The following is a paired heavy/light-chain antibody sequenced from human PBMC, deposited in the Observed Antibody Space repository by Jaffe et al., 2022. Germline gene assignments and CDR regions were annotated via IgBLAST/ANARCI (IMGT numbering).Light chain of an antibody. J-gene: IGKJ3*01. CDR1: QSISSY. CDR3: QQSYSTSLFT. V-gene: IGKV1-39*01. Sequence: DIQMTQSPSSLSASVGDRVTITCRASQSISSYLNWYQQKPGKAPKLLIYAASSLQSGVPSRFSGSGSGTDFTLTISSLQPEDFATYYCQQSYSTSLFTFGPGTKVDIK. CDR2: AAS.
Heavy chain of an antibody. CDR3: ARVVGATGPTPGQYYYYYYMDV. Sequence: QVQLQESGPGLVKPSQTLSLTCTVSGGSISSGSYYWSWIRQPAGKGLEWIGRIYTSGSTNYNPSLKSRVTISVDTSKNQFSLKLSSVTAADTAVYYCARVVGATGPTPGQYYYYYYMDVWGKGTTVTVSS. CDR2: IYTSGST. CDR1: GGSISSGSYY. V-gene: IGHV4-61*02. D-gene: IGHD1-26*01. J-gene: IGHJ6*03.